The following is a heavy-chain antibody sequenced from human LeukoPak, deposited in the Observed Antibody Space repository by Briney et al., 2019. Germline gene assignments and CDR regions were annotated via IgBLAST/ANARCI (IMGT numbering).Heavy chain of an antibody. V-gene: IGHV3-30*18. CDR1: GFTFSSYG. Sequence: PGGSLRLSCAASGFTFSSYGMHWVRQAPGKGGEWVAVISYDGSNKYYADSVKGRVTISRDNSTNTRYLQMISLRAEDTAVYYCAKDPLEDYWGQGTLVTVSS. CDR2: ISYDGSNK. D-gene: IGHD1-1*01. CDR3: AKDPLEDY. J-gene: IGHJ4*02.